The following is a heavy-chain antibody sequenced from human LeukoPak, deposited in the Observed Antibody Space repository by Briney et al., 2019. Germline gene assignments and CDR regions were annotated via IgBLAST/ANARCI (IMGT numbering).Heavy chain of an antibody. Sequence: SETLSLTCAVYGGSFSGYYWSWIRQPPGKGLEWIGYIYYSGSTNYNPSLKSRVTISVDTSKNQFSLKLSSVTAADTAVYYCARTYNGGYVDYWGQGTLVTVSS. CDR2: IYYSGST. V-gene: IGHV4-59*08. J-gene: IGHJ4*02. D-gene: IGHD2-8*01. CDR1: GGSFSGYY. CDR3: ARTYNGGYVDY.